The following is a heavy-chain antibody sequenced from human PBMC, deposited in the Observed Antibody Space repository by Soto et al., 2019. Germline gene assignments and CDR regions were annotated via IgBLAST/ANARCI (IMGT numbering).Heavy chain of an antibody. Sequence: QVQLQESGPGLVKPSETLSLTCIVSGGSISSYYWSWIRQPAGKGLEWIGRIYTSGSPTYNPSLKSRVTMSADTSKNQFSLKMCSVTAADTAVYYCARESGGGGYCSGGSCYGMDVWGQGTTVTVSS. D-gene: IGHD2-15*01. CDR2: IYTSGSP. J-gene: IGHJ6*02. V-gene: IGHV4-4*07. CDR3: ARESGGGGYCSGGSCYGMDV. CDR1: GGSISSYY.